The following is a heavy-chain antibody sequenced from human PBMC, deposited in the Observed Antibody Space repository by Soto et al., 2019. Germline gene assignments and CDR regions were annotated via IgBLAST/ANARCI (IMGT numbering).Heavy chain of an antibody. D-gene: IGHD3-3*01. CDR1: GYTFTSYG. J-gene: IGHJ4*02. V-gene: IGHV1-18*01. CDR2: ISAYNGNT. CDR3: ARVAYDFWSGYDY. Sequence: ASVKVSSRASGYTFTSYGISWVGQAPGQGLEWMGWISAYNGNTNYAQKLQGRVTMTTDTSTSTAYMELRSLRSDDTAVYYCARVAYDFWSGYDYWGRGTLVTVSS.